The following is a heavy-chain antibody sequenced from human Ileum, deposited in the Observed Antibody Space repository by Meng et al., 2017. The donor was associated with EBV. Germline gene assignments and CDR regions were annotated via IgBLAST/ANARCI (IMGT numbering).Heavy chain of an antibody. Sequence: QVQLQESGPGLVKPSGTLSLICVVFDGSISSSNWWSWVRQPPGKGLEWIGQIYYSGSPSYNPSLKSRVTMSVDKSKNQVSLNLNSVTAADTAPYYCARHSGYNQGYWGQGTLVTVSS. CDR1: DGSISSSNW. D-gene: IGHD5-24*01. V-gene: IGHV4-4*02. CDR3: ARHSGYNQGY. J-gene: IGHJ4*02. CDR2: IYYSGSP.